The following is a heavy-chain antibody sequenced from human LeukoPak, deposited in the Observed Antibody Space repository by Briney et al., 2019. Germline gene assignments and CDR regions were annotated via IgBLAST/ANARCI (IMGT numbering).Heavy chain of an antibody. CDR2: IYHSGST. Sequence: SQTLSLTCTVSGGSISSGGYYWSWIRQPPGKGLEWIGYIYHSGSTYYNPSLKSRVTISVDRSKNQFSLKLSSVTAADTAVYYCARVPCGGDCYSHPWFDPWGQGTLVTVSS. D-gene: IGHD2-21*02. CDR3: ARVPCGGDCYSHPWFDP. CDR1: GGSISSGGYY. V-gene: IGHV4-30-2*01. J-gene: IGHJ5*02.